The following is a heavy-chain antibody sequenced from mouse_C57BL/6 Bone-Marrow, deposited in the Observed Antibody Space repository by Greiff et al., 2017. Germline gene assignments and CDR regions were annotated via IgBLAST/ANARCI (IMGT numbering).Heavy chain of an antibody. CDR1: GYAFTNYL. CDR3: ARRYGRRGYFDV. D-gene: IGHD2-14*01. Sequence: VQLVESGAELVRPGTSVTVSCKASGYAFTNYLIEWVNQRPGQGLEWIGVINPGSGGTNYNEKFKGKAKLTADKSSSTAYMQLSSLTSEDSAVYFCARRYGRRGYFDVWGTGTTVTVSS. CDR2: INPGSGGT. J-gene: IGHJ1*03. V-gene: IGHV1-54*01.